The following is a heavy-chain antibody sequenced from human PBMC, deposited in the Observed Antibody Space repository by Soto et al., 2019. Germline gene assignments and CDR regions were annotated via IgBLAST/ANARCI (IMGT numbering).Heavy chain of an antibody. J-gene: IGHJ4*02. CDR1: GYTFTTYA. V-gene: IGHV1-3*01. CDR3: ARVGTRGGRNWNDY. CDR2: INAGNGNT. D-gene: IGHD1-1*01. Sequence: GASVKVSCKASGYTFTTYAMHCVRQAPGQRLEWMGWINAGNGNTKYSQKFQGRVTITRDTSASTAYMELSSLRSEDTAVYYCARVGTRGGRNWNDYWGQGSLVTVSS.